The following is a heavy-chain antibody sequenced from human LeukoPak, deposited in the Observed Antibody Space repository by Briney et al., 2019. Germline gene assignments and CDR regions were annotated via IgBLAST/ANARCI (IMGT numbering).Heavy chain of an antibody. V-gene: IGHV3-23*01. Sequence: GGSLRPSCAASGFTFSSYAMSWVRQAPGRGLEWVSTLSGGARSTYYANSVKGRFTISRDNPKNTLYLQMNSLRAEDTAVYYCAKETGYTYTYVSDSWGQRTLVTVSS. D-gene: IGHD5-18*01. CDR3: AKETGYTYTYVSDS. J-gene: IGHJ4*02. CDR1: GFTFSSYA. CDR2: LSGGARST.